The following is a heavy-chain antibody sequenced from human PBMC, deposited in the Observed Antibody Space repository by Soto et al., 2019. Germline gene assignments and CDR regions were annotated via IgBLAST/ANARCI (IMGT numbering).Heavy chain of an antibody. V-gene: IGHV3-30-3*01. CDR2: ISYDGSNK. CDR3: ARAPERRSGSYFRYYYYGMDV. CDR1: GFTFSSYA. J-gene: IGHJ6*02. D-gene: IGHD1-26*01. Sequence: GGSLRLSCAASGFTFSSYAMHWVRQAPGKGLEWVAVISYDGSNKYYTDSVKGRFTISRDNSKNTLYLQMNSLRAEDTAVYYCARAPERRSGSYFRYYYYGMDVWGQGTTVTVSS.